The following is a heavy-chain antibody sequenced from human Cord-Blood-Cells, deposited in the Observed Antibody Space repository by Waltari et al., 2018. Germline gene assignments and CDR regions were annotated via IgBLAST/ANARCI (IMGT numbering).Heavy chain of an antibody. V-gene: IGHV4-34*01. CDR3: ARGRGAARHFDY. J-gene: IGHJ4*02. CDR2: INHSGST. D-gene: IGHD6-6*01. CDR1: GGSFSGYY. Sequence: QVQLQQWGAGLLKPSETLSLTCAVYGGSFSGYYWSWIRQPPGKGLEWIGEINHSGSTTYSPSRKSRVTISGDTSKNQFSLKLSSVTAADTAVYYCARGRGAARHFDYWGQGTLVTVSS.